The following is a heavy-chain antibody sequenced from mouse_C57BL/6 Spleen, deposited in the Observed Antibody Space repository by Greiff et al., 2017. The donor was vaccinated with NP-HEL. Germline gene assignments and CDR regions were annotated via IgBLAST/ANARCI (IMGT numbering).Heavy chain of an antibody. J-gene: IGHJ2*01. CDR2: ISSGGDYI. Sequence: EVQRVESGEGLVKPGGSLKLSCAASGFTFSSYAMSWVRQTPEKRLEWVAYISSGGDYIYYADTVKGRFTISRDNARNTLYLQMSSLKSEDTAMYYCTRDNYYGSSYDYWGQGTTLTVSS. CDR1: GFTFSSYA. CDR3: TRDNYYGSSYDY. D-gene: IGHD1-1*01. V-gene: IGHV5-9-1*02.